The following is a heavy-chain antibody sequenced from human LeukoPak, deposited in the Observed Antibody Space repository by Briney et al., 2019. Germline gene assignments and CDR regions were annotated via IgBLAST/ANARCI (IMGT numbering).Heavy chain of an antibody. J-gene: IGHJ3*02. CDR1: GFTFSSYS. Sequence: GGSLRLSCAASGFTFSSYSMNWVRQAPGKGLEWVSSISSNSSYIYYADSVKGRFTISRGNAKNSLYLQMNSLRAEDTAVYYCARDPSGYSGYDDAFDIWGQGTMVTVSS. CDR3: ARDPSGYSGYDDAFDI. D-gene: IGHD5-12*01. V-gene: IGHV3-21*01. CDR2: ISSNSSYI.